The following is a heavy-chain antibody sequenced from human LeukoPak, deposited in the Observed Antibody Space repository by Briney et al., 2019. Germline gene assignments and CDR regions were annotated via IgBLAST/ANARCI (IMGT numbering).Heavy chain of an antibody. J-gene: IGHJ6*02. CDR3: ARALGRVQPYYYNYGMDV. Sequence: GGSLRLSCAASGFTFSSYWMIWVRQAPGKGLEWVANIKQDGSEKYYVESVKGRFTISRDNAKNSLYLQMNSLRAEATAVYYRARALGRVQPYYYNYGMDVWGQGTTVTVSS. CDR1: GFTFSSYW. CDR2: IKQDGSEK. D-gene: IGHD1-1*01. V-gene: IGHV3-7*01.